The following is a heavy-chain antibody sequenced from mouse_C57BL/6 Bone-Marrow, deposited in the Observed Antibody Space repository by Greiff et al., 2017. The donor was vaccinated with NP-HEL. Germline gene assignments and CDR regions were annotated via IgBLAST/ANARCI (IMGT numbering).Heavy chain of an antibody. J-gene: IGHJ2*01. V-gene: IGHV1-80*01. CDR1: GYAFGSYW. D-gene: IGHD1-1*01. Sequence: VRLRRSGAELVKPGASVKISCKASGYAFGSYWWNWVKQRPGRGLGWIGQIYPGDGDTTYNGKFKGKATLTADKSSSTAYMQLSSLTSEDSAVYFCARLPFITTVVDYFDYWGQGTTLTVSS. CDR3: ARLPFITTVVDYFDY. CDR2: IYPGDGDT.